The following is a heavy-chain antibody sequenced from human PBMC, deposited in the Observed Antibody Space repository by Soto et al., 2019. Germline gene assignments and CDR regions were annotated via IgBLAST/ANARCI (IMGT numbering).Heavy chain of an antibody. CDR2: ISGTDGTT. J-gene: IGHJ3*01. D-gene: IGHD7-27*01. CDR3: AKPKLGIRAFDL. V-gene: IGHV3-23*01. CDR1: VFTFSAYL. Sequence: GGALRLSGEAPVFTFSAYLMTWVRQAPGKGLEWVSSISGTDGTTYYADSVKGRFSISRDNSKNTLYLQMNSLSVNDTAVYYCAKPKLGIRAFDLWGQGTMVPVSS.